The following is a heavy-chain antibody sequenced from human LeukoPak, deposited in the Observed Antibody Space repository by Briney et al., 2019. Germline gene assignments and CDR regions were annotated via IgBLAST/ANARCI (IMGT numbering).Heavy chain of an antibody. CDR3: AKGNAVVNDYYFDY. V-gene: IGHV3-30*18. CDR1: GFTFSSYG. Sequence: GGSLRLSCAASGFTFSSYGMHWVRQAPGKGLEWVAVISYDGSNKYYADSVKGRFTISRDNSKNTLYLQMNSLRAEDTAVYYCAKGNAVVNDYYFDYWGQGTLVTVSS. J-gene: IGHJ4*02. D-gene: IGHD4-23*01. CDR2: ISYDGSNK.